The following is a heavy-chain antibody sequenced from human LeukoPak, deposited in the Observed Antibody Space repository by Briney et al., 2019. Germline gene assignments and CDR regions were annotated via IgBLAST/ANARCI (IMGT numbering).Heavy chain of an antibody. CDR1: GFTFTNCA. J-gene: IGHJ6*02. Sequence: GGSLRLSCAASGFTFTNCAMSWVRQAPDKGLEWVSTISGPGGTTYYTDSVKGRFTISRDNSKTTVYLQMNSLRAEDTAIYYCAKARSYYYYGLDVWGQGTTVTVSS. V-gene: IGHV3-23*01. CDR3: AKARSYYYYGLDV. CDR2: ISGPGGTT.